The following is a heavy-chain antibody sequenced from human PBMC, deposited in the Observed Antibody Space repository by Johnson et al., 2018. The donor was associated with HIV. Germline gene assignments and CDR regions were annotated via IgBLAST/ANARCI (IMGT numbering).Heavy chain of an antibody. V-gene: IGHV3-9*02. CDR1: GFTSEQYP. CDR3: ASQGAPAFDI. CDR2: ITWNSGSI. J-gene: IGHJ3*02. Sequence: VQLVESGGGLVKPGGSLRLSCAASGFTSEQYPMHWVRQVPGKGLAWVPGITWNSGSIDYPVAVKGRFSIPNDNANNSFYLQMNSLKPEDTAVYYCASQGAPAFDIWVQGTMITVSS.